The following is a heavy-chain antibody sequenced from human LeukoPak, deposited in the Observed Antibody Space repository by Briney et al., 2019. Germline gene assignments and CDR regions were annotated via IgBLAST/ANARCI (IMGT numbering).Heavy chain of an antibody. V-gene: IGHV3-74*01. J-gene: IGHJ5*02. D-gene: IGHD6-6*01. CDR1: GFTFSSYW. CDR3: ARGSIAARLHP. Sequence: GGSLRLSCAASGFTFSSYWMDWVRHGPGKGLVWVSRINSDGSSTSYADPVKGRFTISRDKAKNTLYLQMNSLRAEDTAVYYCARGSIAARLHPWGQGTLVTVSS. CDR2: INSDGSST.